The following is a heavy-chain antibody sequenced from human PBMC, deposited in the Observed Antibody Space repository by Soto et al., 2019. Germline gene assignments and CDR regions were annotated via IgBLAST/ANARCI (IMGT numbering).Heavy chain of an antibody. J-gene: IGHJ3*02. CDR2: ISSSSSYI. CDR3: AGGNSNGYNWNEDLDAFDI. Sequence: GGSLRLSCAASGFTFSSYSMNWVRQAPGKGLEWVSSISSSSSYIYYADSVKGRFTISRDNAKNSLYLQMNSLRAEDTAVYYCAGGNSNGYNWNEDLDAFDIWGQGTMVTVSS. D-gene: IGHD1-20*01. V-gene: IGHV3-21*01. CDR1: GFTFSSYS.